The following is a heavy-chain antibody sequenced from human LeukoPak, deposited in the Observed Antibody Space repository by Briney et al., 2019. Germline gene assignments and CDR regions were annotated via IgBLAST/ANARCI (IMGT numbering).Heavy chain of an antibody. CDR2: ISWNSGSI. V-gene: IGHV3-9*01. CDR1: GFTFDDYA. D-gene: IGHD3-9*01. J-gene: IGHJ4*02. CDR3: AKALRYFDWSFLPDY. Sequence: GGSLRLSCAASGFTFDDYAMHWVRQAPGKGLEWVSGISWNSGSIGYADSVKGRFTISRDNAKNSLYLQMNSLRAEDTALYYCAKALRYFDWSFLPDYWGQGTLVTVSS.